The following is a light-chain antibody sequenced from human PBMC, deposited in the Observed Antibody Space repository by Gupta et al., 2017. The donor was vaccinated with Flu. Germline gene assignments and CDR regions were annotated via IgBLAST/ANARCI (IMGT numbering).Light chain of an antibody. Sequence: QSALTQPASVSASPGQSMTISCTGTSSDVGDYKNVSWYQQHPGKAPKLMIYDVSYRPSGVSHRFSGSESGNTASLTISWLQAEDEADYYCSSYTSSNTLQVIFGGGTRLTVL. CDR3: SSYTSSNTLQVI. V-gene: IGLV2-14*03. CDR1: SSDVGDYKN. CDR2: DVS. J-gene: IGLJ2*01.